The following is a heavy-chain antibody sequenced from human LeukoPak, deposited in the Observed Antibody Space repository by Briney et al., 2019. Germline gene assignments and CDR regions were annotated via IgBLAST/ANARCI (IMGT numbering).Heavy chain of an antibody. V-gene: IGHV4-39*07. CDR2: IYYSGST. Sequence: SETLSLTCTVSGGSISSDSYYWAWIRQPPGKGLEWIASIYYSGSTYYNPSLKSRVTISVDTSKNQFSLKLSSVTAADTAVYYCAGRYSYGYLVDYWGQGTLVTVSS. D-gene: IGHD5-18*01. J-gene: IGHJ4*02. CDR3: AGRYSYGYLVDY. CDR1: GGSISSDSYY.